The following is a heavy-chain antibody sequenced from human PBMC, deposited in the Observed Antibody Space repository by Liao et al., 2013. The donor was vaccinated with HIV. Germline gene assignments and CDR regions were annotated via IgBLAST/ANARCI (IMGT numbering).Heavy chain of an antibody. CDR1: GGSISTYI. J-gene: IGHJ4*02. Sequence: QVQLQESGPGLVKPSETLSLTCTVSGGSISTYIWTWIRQPAGKGLEWIGRISTSGSTKYNPSLKSRVTISVDTSKNQFSLKVTYVTAADTAVYYCARGGGGKGFDSWGQGILVTVSS. V-gene: IGHV4-4*07. CDR2: ISTSGST. CDR3: ARGGGGKGFDS. D-gene: IGHD4-23*01.